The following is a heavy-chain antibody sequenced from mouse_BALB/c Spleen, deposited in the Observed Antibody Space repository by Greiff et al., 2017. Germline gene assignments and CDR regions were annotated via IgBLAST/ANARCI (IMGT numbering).Heavy chain of an antibody. CDR3: GRNGYYGSSYDFDY. D-gene: IGHD1-1*01. CDR2: VNPYNGDT. J-gene: IGHJ2*01. CDR1: GYSFTGYY. Sequence: VQLQQSGPDLVKPGASVKISCKASGYSFTGYYMHWVKQSHGKSLEWIGRVNPYNGDTFYNQKFKGKATLTVDKSSSTAHMELLSLTSEDSAVYYCGRNGYYGSSYDFDYWGQGTTLTVSS. V-gene: IGHV1-37*01.